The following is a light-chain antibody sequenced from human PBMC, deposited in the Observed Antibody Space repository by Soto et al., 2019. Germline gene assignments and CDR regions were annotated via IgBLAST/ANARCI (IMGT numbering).Light chain of an antibody. CDR3: MEALPTPHT. CDR2: LGS. J-gene: IGKJ2*01. CDR1: QSLLHSDGYNY. Sequence: DIVMTQSPLSLPVTPGEPASISCRSSQSLLHSDGYNYLNWYLQKPGQSPQLLIYLGSNRASGVPDRCSGSGSVTAFTLKISRVEAEDVGVYYCMEALPTPHTFGRGTKLEIK. V-gene: IGKV2-28*01.